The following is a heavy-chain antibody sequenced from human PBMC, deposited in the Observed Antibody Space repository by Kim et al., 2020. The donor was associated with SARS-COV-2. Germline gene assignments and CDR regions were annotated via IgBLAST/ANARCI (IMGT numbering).Heavy chain of an antibody. Sequence: GGSLRLSCAASGFTFSSYGMHWVRQAPGKGLEWVAVISYDGSNKYYADSVKGRFTISRDNSKNTLYLQMNSLRAEDTAVYYCAKAQYYDFWSGPETSHFDYWGQGTLVTVSS. CDR1: GFTFSSYG. CDR2: ISYDGSNK. J-gene: IGHJ4*02. D-gene: IGHD3-3*01. V-gene: IGHV3-30*18. CDR3: AKAQYYDFWSGPETSHFDY.